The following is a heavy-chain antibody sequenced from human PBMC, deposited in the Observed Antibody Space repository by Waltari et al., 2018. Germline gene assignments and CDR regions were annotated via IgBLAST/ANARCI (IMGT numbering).Heavy chain of an antibody. CDR3: ARDPGGVTILGYGMDV. J-gene: IGHJ6*02. V-gene: IGHV1-3*01. CDR2: INAGNGNT. Sequence: QVQLVQSGAEVKKPGASVKVSCKASGYTFTSYAMHWVRQAPGQRLEWMGWINAGNGNTKYSQKFQGRVTITRDTSASTAYMELSSLRAEDTAVYYCARDPGGVTILGYGMDVWGQGTTVTVSS. D-gene: IGHD3-9*01. CDR1: GYTFTSYA.